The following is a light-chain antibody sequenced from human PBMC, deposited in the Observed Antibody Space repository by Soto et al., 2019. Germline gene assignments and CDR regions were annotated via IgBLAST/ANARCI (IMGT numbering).Light chain of an antibody. CDR1: QYVSTN. V-gene: IGKV3-15*01. CDR2: GAS. Sequence: VAMTQSPDTLSVSPGERTTLSCSASQYVSTNLAWYQQKPGQAPRLLIYGASTRATGIPARFSGSGAGTEFTLTISSLQSEDFSVYYCQHYNNWPPWTLGQGTKVDIK. CDR3: QHYNNWPPWT. J-gene: IGKJ1*01.